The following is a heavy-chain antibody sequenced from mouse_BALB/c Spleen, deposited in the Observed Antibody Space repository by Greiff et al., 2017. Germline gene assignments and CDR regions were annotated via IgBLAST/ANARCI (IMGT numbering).Heavy chain of an antibody. CDR1: GYTFTSYY. CDR3: ARGATGFAY. V-gene: IGHV1S56*01. J-gene: IGHJ3*01. CDR2: IYPGNVNT. Sequence: QVHVKQSGPELVKPGASVRISCKASGYTFTSYYIHWVKQRPGQGLEWIGWIYPGNVNTKYNEKFKGKATLTADKSSSTAYMQLSSLTSEDSAVYFCARGATGFAYWGQGTLVTVSA. D-gene: IGHD3-1*01.